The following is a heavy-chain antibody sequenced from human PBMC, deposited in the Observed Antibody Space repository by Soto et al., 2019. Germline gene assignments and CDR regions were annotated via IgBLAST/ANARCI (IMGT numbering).Heavy chain of an antibody. J-gene: IGHJ4*02. V-gene: IGHV4-59*01. CDR2: IYYSGST. Sequence: ASETLSLTCTVSGGSISSYYWSWIRQPPGKGLEWIGYIYYSGSTNHNPSLKSRVTISVDTSKNQFSLKLSSVTAADTAVYYCARGKEALLNDFDYWGQGTLVTVSS. CDR1: GGSISSYY. CDR3: ARGKEALLNDFDY.